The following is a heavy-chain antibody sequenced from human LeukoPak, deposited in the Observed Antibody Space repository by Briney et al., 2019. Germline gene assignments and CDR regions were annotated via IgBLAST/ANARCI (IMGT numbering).Heavy chain of an antibody. D-gene: IGHD3-9*01. CDR1: GFTFSSYS. J-gene: IGHJ4*02. V-gene: IGHV3-21*01. Sequence: EGSLRLSCAASGFTFSSYSMNWVRQAPGKGVEWVSSISSSSSYIYYADSVKGRFTISRDNAKTSLYLQMNSLRAEDTAVYYCAREYYDILTGYYTSHTYFDYWGQGTLVTVSS. CDR3: AREYYDILTGYYTSHTYFDY. CDR2: ISSSSSYI.